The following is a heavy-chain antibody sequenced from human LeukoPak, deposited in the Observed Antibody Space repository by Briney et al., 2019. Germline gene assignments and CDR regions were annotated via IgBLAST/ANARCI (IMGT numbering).Heavy chain of an antibody. J-gene: IGHJ4*02. D-gene: IGHD6-19*01. V-gene: IGHV4-61*02. CDR3: ARASALAADY. CDR1: GGSISSGSYY. CDR2: SYTSGST. Sequence: SQTLSLTCTVSGGSISSGSYYWTSIREPAGKGLEWIGRSYTSGSTNYNPSLKSRVTISVDTSKNQFSLNLTSVTAADTAVYYCARASALAADYWGQGTLVTVSS.